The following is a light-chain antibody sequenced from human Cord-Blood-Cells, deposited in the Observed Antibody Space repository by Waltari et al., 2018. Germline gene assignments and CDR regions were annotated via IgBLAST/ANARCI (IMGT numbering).Light chain of an antibody. CDR1: SSAVGSYNL. V-gene: IGLV2-23*03. J-gene: IGLJ2*01. CDR2: ASS. Sequence: QSALTQPASVSGSPGQSNTISCTRTSSAVGSYNLVSCYQQHPGKAPKLMIYASSKRPSGVSNRFSGSKSGNTASLTISGLQAEDEADYYCCSYAGSSTFVVFGGGTKLTVL. CDR3: CSYAGSSTFVV.